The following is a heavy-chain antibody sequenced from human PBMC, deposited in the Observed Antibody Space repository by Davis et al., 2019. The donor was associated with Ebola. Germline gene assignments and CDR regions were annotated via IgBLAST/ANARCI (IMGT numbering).Heavy chain of an antibody. V-gene: IGHV1-2*02. CDR1: GYTFTGYY. J-gene: IGHJ1*01. CDR3: ARVGRSYFQH. CDR2: INPNSGGT. Sequence: ASVKVSCKASGYTFTGYYMHWVRQAPGQGLEWMGWINPNSGGTNYAQKFQGRVTITRDTSASTAYMELSSLRSEDTAVYYCARVGRSYFQHWGQGTLVTVSS.